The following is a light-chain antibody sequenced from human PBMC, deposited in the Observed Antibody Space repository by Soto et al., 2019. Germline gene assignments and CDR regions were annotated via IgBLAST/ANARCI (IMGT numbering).Light chain of an antibody. CDR3: QQYNNRGT. CDR1: QSISSL. V-gene: IGKV1-5*03. CDR2: KAS. J-gene: IGKJ1*01. Sequence: DIQMTQSPSTLSASVGARVPITCRARQSISSLLCWYQQKPGKAPKLLIYKASRLESGVPSMFSGSGAGTEFTLTISSLQSEDFAVYYCQQYNNRGTFGQGTKVDIK.